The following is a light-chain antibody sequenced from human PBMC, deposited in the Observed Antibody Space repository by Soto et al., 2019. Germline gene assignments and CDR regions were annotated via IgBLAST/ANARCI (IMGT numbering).Light chain of an antibody. Sequence: IQLTQSPSSPSASVGDSVTITCRASQGISRYLSWYQQKPGRAPKLLISAASTLQSGVPARFSGSGSGTDFTLSITCLQPEDFATYYCQQLNTYPVTFGGGTKVEIK. V-gene: IGKV1-9*01. CDR2: AAS. CDR3: QQLNTYPVT. CDR1: QGISRY. J-gene: IGKJ4*02.